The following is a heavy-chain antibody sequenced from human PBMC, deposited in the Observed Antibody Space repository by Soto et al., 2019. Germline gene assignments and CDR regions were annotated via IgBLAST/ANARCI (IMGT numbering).Heavy chain of an antibody. CDR2: ITTSSTYI. V-gene: IGHV3-21*01. CDR1: GFTFSNYN. J-gene: IGHJ4*02. Sequence: GGSLRLSCAASGFTFSNYNMNWVRQAPGKGLEWVSSITTSSTYIYYADSVKGRFTISRDNAKNSLYLQMNSLRAEDTAVYYCARDPADFDSWAQGTLVTVSS. CDR3: ARDPADFDS.